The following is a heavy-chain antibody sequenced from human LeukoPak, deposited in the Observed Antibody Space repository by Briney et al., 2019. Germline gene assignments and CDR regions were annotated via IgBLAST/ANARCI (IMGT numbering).Heavy chain of an antibody. D-gene: IGHD5-12*01. CDR2: FDPEDGET. V-gene: IGHV1-24*01. CDR1: GYTLTELS. CDR3: ARGRDIVATISNY. Sequence: ASVKVSCKVSGYTLTELSMHWVRQAPGKGLEWMGGFDPEDGETIYAQKFQGRVTMTRDTSISTAYMELSRLRSDDTAVYYCARGRDIVATISNYWGQGTLVTVSS. J-gene: IGHJ4*02.